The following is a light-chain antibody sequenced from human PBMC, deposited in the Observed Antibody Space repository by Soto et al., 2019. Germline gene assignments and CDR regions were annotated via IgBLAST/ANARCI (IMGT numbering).Light chain of an antibody. CDR1: SSDVGTYNL. V-gene: IGLV2-23*01. J-gene: IGLJ2*01. Sequence: QSALTQPASVSGSPGQSITISCTGTSSDVGTYNLVSWHQHHPGKAPKLIIYEGSKRPSGVSNRFSGSKSGNTASLTISGLQAEDEADYYCCSFAVGSTLVFGWGTKLTVL. CDR2: EGS. CDR3: CSFAVGSTLV.